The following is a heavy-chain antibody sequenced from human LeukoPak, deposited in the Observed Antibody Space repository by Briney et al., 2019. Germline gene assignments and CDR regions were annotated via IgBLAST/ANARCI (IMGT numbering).Heavy chain of an antibody. CDR1: GDSISSSNW. CDR2: IYHSGST. CDR3: ARAGLYGDFDY. D-gene: IGHD4-17*01. J-gene: IGHJ4*02. Sequence: PSETLSLTCAVSGDSISSSNWWGWVRQPPGKGLEWIGEIYHSGSTNYNPSLKSRVTISVDKSNNQFSLKLSYVTAADTAVYCCARAGLYGDFDYWGQGTLVTVSS. V-gene: IGHV4-4*01.